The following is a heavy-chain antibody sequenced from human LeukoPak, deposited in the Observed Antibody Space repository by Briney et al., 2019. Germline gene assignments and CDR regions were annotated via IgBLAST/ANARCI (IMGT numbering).Heavy chain of an antibody. V-gene: IGHV3-NL1*01. CDR2: ISGSGGST. CDR1: GLTFSSYG. CDR3: ARDWSDYYDSSGYFGTFDY. J-gene: IGHJ4*02. Sequence: GGSLRLSCAASGLTFSSYGMHWVRQAPGKGLEWVSGISGSGGSTYYADSVKGRFTISRDNSKNTLYLQMNSLRAEDTAVYYCARDWSDYYDSSGYFGTFDYWGQGTLVTVSS. D-gene: IGHD3-22*01.